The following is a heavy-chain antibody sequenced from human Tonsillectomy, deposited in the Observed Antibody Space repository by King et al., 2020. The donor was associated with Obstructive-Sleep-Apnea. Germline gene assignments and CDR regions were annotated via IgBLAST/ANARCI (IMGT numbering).Heavy chain of an antibody. D-gene: IGHD2-21*02. J-gene: IGHJ4*02. CDR2: ISGYNGNR. CDR3: ARDQGGDDFPSYFDY. V-gene: IGHV1-18*04. Sequence: QLVQSGGEVKKPGASVKVSCKAFGYSFTSHGINWVRQASGQGLEWMGWISGYNGNRKDAQKFQGRVIMTTDTSTSTAYMELKSLRSDDTAVYYCARDQGGDDFPSYFDYWGQGTLVTVSS. CDR1: GYSFTSHG.